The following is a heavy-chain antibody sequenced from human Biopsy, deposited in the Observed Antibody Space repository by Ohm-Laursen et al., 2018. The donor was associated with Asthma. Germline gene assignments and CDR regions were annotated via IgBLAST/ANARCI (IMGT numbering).Heavy chain of an antibody. CDR1: GGYLTGHY. D-gene: IGHD1-20*01. CDR3: ARAAITGIRGWFDP. Sequence: GTLSLTCPVYGGYLTGHYWNWIRQPPGKGLEWIGEIDQSGYTNYNPSLKSRVTISADTSKNQFHLNLSSVTAADTAVYFCARAAITGIRGWFDPWGQGTLVIVSS. J-gene: IGHJ5*02. V-gene: IGHV4-34*01. CDR2: IDQSGYT.